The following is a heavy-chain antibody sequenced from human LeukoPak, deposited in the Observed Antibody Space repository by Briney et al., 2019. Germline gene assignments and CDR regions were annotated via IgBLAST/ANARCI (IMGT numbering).Heavy chain of an antibody. Sequence: PSETLSLTCTVSGGSINNYWWAWIRQPPGKGLQWIGYRHSSGATSYNLSLESRVTISIDTSRNQFSLKLNSVTAADTAVYYCARPKILNYYYMDVWGKGTTVTVSS. CDR1: GGSINNYW. J-gene: IGHJ6*03. D-gene: IGHD2-15*01. CDR2: RHSSGAT. V-gene: IGHV4-59*12. CDR3: ARPKILNYYYMDV.